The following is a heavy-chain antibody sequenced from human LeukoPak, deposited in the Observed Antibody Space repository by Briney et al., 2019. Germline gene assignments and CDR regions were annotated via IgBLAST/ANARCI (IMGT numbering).Heavy chain of an antibody. D-gene: IGHD5-18*01. CDR1: GFTFSSYA. CDR3: AKVKIQLWPYYFDY. V-gene: IGHV3-23*01. Sequence: GGSLRLSCAASGFTFSSYAMSWVRQAPGKGLEYVSAISGSGGSTYYADSVKGRFTVSRDNSKNTLYLQMNSLRAGDTAVYYCAKVKIQLWPYYFDYWGQGTLVTVSS. CDR2: ISGSGGST. J-gene: IGHJ4*02.